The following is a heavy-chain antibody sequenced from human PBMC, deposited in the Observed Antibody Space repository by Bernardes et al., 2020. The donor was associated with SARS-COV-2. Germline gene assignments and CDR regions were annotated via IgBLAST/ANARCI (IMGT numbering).Heavy chain of an antibody. CDR2: ISGSGSGGTT. V-gene: IGHV3-23*01. J-gene: IGHJ4*02. Sequence: VGSLRLSCAVSGFIVSSCAMTWVRQAPGKGLEWVSTISGSGSGGTTHYADSFKGRFTISRDNSKNTVYLQMNSLRADDTAVYVCAKSPFISSWQHYFDYWGQGTLATVSS. D-gene: IGHD6-13*01. CDR3: AKSPFISSWQHYFDY. CDR1: GFIVSSCA.